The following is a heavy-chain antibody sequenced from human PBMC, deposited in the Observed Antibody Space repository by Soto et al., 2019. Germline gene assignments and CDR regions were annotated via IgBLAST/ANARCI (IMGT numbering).Heavy chain of an antibody. D-gene: IGHD3-10*01. Sequence: ASVKVSCKVSGYTLTELSMHWVRQAPGKGLEWMGGFDPEDGETIYAQKFQGRVTMTEDTSTDTAYMELSSLRSEDTAVYYCATLLWFGTRWSGTQDYWGQGTLVTVSS. CDR2: FDPEDGET. J-gene: IGHJ4*02. CDR1: GYTLTELS. CDR3: ATLLWFGTRWSGTQDY. V-gene: IGHV1-24*01.